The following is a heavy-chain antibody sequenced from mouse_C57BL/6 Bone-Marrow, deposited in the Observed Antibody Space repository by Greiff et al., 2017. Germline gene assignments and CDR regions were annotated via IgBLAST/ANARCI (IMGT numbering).Heavy chain of an antibody. CDR3: ARWDYAMDY. CDR2: IDPSDSYT. J-gene: IGHJ4*01. Sequence: QVQLQQPGAELVMPGASVKLSCKASGYTFTSYWMHWVKQRPGQGLEWIGEIDPSDSYTNYNQKFKGKSTLTVDKSSSTAYMQLSSLTSEDAAVYYCARWDYAMDYEGRGTAVTVTS. CDR1: GYTFTSYW. V-gene: IGHV1-69*01.